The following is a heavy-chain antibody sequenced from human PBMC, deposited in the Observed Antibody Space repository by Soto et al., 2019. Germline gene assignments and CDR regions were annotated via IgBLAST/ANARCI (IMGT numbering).Heavy chain of an antibody. J-gene: IGHJ4*02. CDR1: GGSISSYY. Sequence: PSETLSLTCTVSGGSISSYYWSWIRQPPGKGLEWIGYIYYSGSTNYNPSLKSRVTISVDTSKNQFSLKLSSVTAADTAVYYCVGGWPRPRFDYWGQGTLVTVSS. D-gene: IGHD6-19*01. V-gene: IGHV4-59*08. CDR2: IYYSGST. CDR3: VGGWPRPRFDY.